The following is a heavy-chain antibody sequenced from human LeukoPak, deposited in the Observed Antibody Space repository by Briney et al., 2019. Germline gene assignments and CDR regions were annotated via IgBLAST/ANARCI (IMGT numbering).Heavy chain of an antibody. CDR2: INHSGST. CDR3: ARARAQLLTYYFDY. V-gene: IGHV4-34*01. J-gene: IGHJ4*02. Sequence: SETLSLTCAVYGGSFSGYYWSWIRQPPGKGLERIGEINHSGSTNYNPSLKSRVTISVDTSKNQFSLKLSSVTAADTAVYYCARARAQLLTYYFDYWGQGTLVTVSS. D-gene: IGHD2-2*01. CDR1: GGSFSGYY.